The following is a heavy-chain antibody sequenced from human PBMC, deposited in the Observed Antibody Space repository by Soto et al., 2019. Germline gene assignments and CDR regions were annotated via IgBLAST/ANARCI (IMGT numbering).Heavy chain of an antibody. Sequence: GGSLRLSCTASGFIFSGYAMHWVRRAPGKGLDWVAVISYDGSTEYYAESVRGRFTISRDNSKNTLYLQMNSLRPEDTAVYYCAKENVLFAMDLWGQGSTVTVSS. CDR3: AKENVLFAMDL. CDR1: GFIFSGYA. V-gene: IGHV3-30-3*01. CDR2: ISYDGSTE. D-gene: IGHD3-3*01. J-gene: IGHJ6*02.